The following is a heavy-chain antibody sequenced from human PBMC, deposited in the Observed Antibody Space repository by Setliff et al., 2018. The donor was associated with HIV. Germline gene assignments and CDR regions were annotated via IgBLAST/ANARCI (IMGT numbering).Heavy chain of an antibody. CDR1: GGSIRSDSYY. D-gene: IGHD6-19*01. V-gene: IGHV4-61*02. Sequence: SETLSLTCTVSGGSIRSDSYYWSCIRQPAGEGLEWIGRVYSSGNTNYNPSLESRVTISVDKSKNHFPLKLSSVTAADTAVYYCAREEKLSAVAGTIYYYYAMDVWG. CDR2: VYSSGNT. J-gene: IGHJ6*01. CDR3: AREEKLSAVAGTIYYYYAMDV.